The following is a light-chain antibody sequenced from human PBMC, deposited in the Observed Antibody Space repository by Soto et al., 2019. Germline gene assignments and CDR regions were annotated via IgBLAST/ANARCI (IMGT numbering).Light chain of an antibody. CDR1: QSVSSY. V-gene: IGKV3-11*01. CDR2: DAS. CDR3: HQRTKCPT. J-gene: IGKJ1*01. Sequence: EIVLTQSPATLSLSPGERATLSCRASQSVSSYLAWYQQKPGQAPRLLIYDASNRATGIPARFSGSGSGTDFTISISSLEPHDFAVYYGHQRTKCPTVGQGTKVEI.